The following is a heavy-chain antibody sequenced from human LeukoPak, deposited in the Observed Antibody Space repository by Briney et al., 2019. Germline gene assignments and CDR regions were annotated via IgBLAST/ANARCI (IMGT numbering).Heavy chain of an antibody. CDR1: GGAISSYY. J-gene: IGHJ6*03. CDR3: AQSYSVRLGPESYYYFYVDV. CDR2: VYYTGTS. V-gene: IGHV4-59*12. Sequence: SETLSLTCTVSGGAISSYYWSWIRQPPGKGLEWIGYVYYTGTSSYNPSLKSRVTISLDTSRNQFSLQLSSVTSEDTAVYYCAQSYSVRLGPESYYYFYVDVWGKGTTITVSS. D-gene: IGHD5/OR15-5a*01.